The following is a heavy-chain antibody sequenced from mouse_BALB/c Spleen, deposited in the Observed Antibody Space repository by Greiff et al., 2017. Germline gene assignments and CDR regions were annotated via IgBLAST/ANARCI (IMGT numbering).Heavy chain of an antibody. J-gene: IGHJ4*01. D-gene: IGHD2-4*01. CDR2: IWAGGST. CDR1: GFSLTSYG. V-gene: IGHV2-9*02. Sequence: QVQLKESGPGLVAPSQSLSITCTVSGFSLTSYGVHWVRQPPGKGLEWLGVIWAGGSTNYNSALMSRLSISKDNSKSQVFLKMNSLQTDDTAMYYCAREGVITTIGYAMDYWGQGTSVTVSS. CDR3: AREGVITTIGYAMDY.